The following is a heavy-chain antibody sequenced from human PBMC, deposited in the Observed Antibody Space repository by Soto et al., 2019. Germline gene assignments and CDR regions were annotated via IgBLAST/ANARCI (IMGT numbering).Heavy chain of an antibody. CDR2: ICPGDSDT. Sequence: GESLKISCKGSGYSFPNYWIAWVRQMPGKGLEWMGIICPGDSDTRYSPSFQGQVTISADKSISTAYLQWSSLKASDTAIYSCARLTGSGSNYLDSWGQGTLVTVSS. D-gene: IGHD3-10*01. V-gene: IGHV5-51*01. CDR1: GYSFPNYW. CDR3: ARLTGSGSNYLDS. J-gene: IGHJ4*02.